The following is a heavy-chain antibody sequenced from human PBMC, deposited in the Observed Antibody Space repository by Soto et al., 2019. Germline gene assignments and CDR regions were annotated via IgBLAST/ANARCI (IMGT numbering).Heavy chain of an antibody. Sequence: QVQLAESGGGVVQPGGSLRLSCAASGFTFSDYGIDWIRQAPGKGLEWVAVISHEGGTQYYADSVRGRFTVSRDNSKNILYVQMDSLMPEDTAWYFCAKEGSPKVSRWDDYWGQGTLVNVSS. CDR3: AKEGSPKVSRWDDY. CDR1: GFTFSDYG. D-gene: IGHD1-26*01. CDR2: ISHEGGTQ. V-gene: IGHV3-30*18. J-gene: IGHJ4*02.